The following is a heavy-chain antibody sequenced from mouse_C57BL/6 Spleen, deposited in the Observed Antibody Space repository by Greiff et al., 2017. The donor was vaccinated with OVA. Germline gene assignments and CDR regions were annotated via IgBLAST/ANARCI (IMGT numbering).Heavy chain of an antibody. V-gene: IGHV5-17*01. CDR2: ISTGSSTT. CDR3: ARTLDY. J-gene: IGHJ2*01. CDR1: GSTFSDYG. Sequence: EVKLVESGGGLVKPGGSLKLSCAASGSTFSDYGMHWVRQAPEKGLEWVAYISTGSSTTYYADTVKGRFTISRDNAKNTLFLQMTSLRSEDTAMYYCARTLDYWGQGTTLTVSA.